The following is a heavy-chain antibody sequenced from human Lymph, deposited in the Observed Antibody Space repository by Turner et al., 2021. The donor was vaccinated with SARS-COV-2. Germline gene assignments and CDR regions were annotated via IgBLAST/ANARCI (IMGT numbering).Heavy chain of an antibody. CDR2: INPNSGDT. CDR3: ARGASVTPDRYYYYYYGMDV. D-gene: IGHD4-17*01. Sequence: QVQLVQSGAEVKKPGASVKVSCKASGYTFTGHYMHWVRQAPGQGVEWMGWINPNSGDTNYAQKCQGRVTMTRDTSISTVYMELSRLRSDDTAVYYCARGASVTPDRYYYYYYGMDVWGQGTTVTVSS. CDR1: GYTFTGHY. V-gene: IGHV1-2*02. J-gene: IGHJ6*02.